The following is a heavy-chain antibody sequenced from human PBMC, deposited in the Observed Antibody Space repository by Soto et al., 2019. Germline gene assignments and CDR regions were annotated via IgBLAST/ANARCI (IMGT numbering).Heavy chain of an antibody. Sequence: QVQLVQSGAEVKKPGASVKVSCKASGYTFTSYGISWVRQAPGQGLEWMGWISAYNGNTKYTQKLQGRVTMATDTSTSTGYMELRSLRSDDTAVYYCARDLAVGLVDYWGQGTLVTVSS. CDR3: ARDLAVGLVDY. CDR2: ISAYNGNT. CDR1: GYTFTSYG. D-gene: IGHD6-19*01. V-gene: IGHV1-18*01. J-gene: IGHJ4*02.